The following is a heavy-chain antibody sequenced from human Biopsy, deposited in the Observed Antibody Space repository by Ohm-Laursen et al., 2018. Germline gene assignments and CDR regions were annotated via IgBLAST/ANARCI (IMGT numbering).Heavy chain of an antibody. D-gene: IGHD3-9*01. V-gene: IGHV3-23*01. CDR3: AKQGATILSSFDS. CDR2: IDGSGSST. CDR1: GFTFSSYA. J-gene: IGHJ5*01. Sequence: SLRLSCAASGFTFSSYAMTWVRQAPGKGLEWVSGIDGSGSSTYYADSVKGRFTISRDNSKNRLYLQMNSLRGEDTAVYYCAKQGATILSSFDSGGQGTLATVSS.